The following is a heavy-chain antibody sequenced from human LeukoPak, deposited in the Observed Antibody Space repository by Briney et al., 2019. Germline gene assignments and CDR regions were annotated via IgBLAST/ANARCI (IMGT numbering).Heavy chain of an antibody. Sequence: PGGSLRLSCAASGFTFSSYEMNWVRQAPGKGLEWVSYISSSGRTKYYADSVKGRFTISRDNSKNTLYLQMNSLRAEDTAVYYCAKDYSKTSYYGSGTYYRPNWFDPWGQGTLVTVSS. CDR1: GFTFSSYE. V-gene: IGHV3-48*03. CDR3: AKDYSKTSYYGSGTYYRPNWFDP. D-gene: IGHD3-10*01. J-gene: IGHJ5*02. CDR2: ISSSGRTK.